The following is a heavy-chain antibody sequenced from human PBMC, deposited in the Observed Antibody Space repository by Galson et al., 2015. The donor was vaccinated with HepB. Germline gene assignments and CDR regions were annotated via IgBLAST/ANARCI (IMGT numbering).Heavy chain of an antibody. V-gene: IGHV4-34*01. D-gene: IGHD3-10*01. Sequence: LSLTCAVYGGSFSGYYWSWIRQPPGKGLEWIGKINHSGSTNYNPSLKSRVTISVDTSKNQFSLKLSSVTAADTAVYYCARASYYLKGSYYYGMDVWGQGTTVTVSS. CDR3: ARASYYLKGSYYYGMDV. CDR2: INHSGST. CDR1: GGSFSGYY. J-gene: IGHJ6*02.